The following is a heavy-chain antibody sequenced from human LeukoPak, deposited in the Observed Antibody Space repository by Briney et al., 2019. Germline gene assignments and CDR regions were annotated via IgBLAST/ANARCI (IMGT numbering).Heavy chain of an antibody. CDR2: FDPEDGET. J-gene: IGHJ4*02. D-gene: IGHD6-19*01. Sequence: GASVKVSCTVSGYTLTELSMHWVRQAPGKGLEWMGGFDPEDGETIYAQKFQGRVTMTEDTSTDTAYMELSSLRSEDTAVYYCASGFVAVAGTLVDYWGQGTLVTVSS. CDR3: ASGFVAVAGTLVDY. V-gene: IGHV1-24*01. CDR1: GYTLTELS.